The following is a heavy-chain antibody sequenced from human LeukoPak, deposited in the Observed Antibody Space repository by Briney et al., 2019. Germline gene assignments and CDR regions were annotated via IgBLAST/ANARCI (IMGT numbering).Heavy chain of an antibody. CDR3: ARTSYSSSWYSD. J-gene: IGHJ4*02. Sequence: GGSLRLSCAASGFTFSDYYMSWIRQAPGKGLEWVSYISSSGSTIYYADSVKGRFTISRDNAKNSLYLQMNSLRAEGTAVYYCARTSYSSSWYSDWGQGTLVTVSS. V-gene: IGHV3-11*04. CDR2: ISSSGSTI. CDR1: GFTFSDYY. D-gene: IGHD6-13*01.